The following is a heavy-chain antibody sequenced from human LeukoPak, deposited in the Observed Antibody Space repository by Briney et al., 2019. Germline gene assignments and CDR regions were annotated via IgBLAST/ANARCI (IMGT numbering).Heavy chain of an antibody. CDR2: IYHSGST. D-gene: IGHD3-10*01. J-gene: IGHJ5*02. V-gene: IGHV4-38-2*02. Sequence: SETLSLTCTVSGYSISSGYYWGWIRPPPGKGLEWIGSIYHSGSTYYNPSLKSRVTISVDTSKNQFSLKLSSVTAADTAVYYCARASIHYGSGSFKTKPYNWFDPWGQGTLVTVSS. CDR3: ARASIHYGSGSFKTKPYNWFDP. CDR1: GYSISSGYY.